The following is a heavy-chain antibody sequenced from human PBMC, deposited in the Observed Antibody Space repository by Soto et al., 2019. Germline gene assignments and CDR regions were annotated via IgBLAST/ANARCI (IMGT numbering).Heavy chain of an antibody. J-gene: IGHJ4*02. D-gene: IGHD3-9*01. V-gene: IGHV3-33*01. CDR3: ARDKDYFERAFYYFDY. CDR2: IWYDGSNK. CDR1: GFTFSSYG. Sequence: QVQLVESGGGVVQPGRSLRLSCAASGFTFSSYGMHWVRQAPGKGLEWVAVIWYDGSNKYYADSVKGRFTISRDNSKNSLYLQMNSLRAEDTAVYYCARDKDYFERAFYYFDYWGQGTLVTVSS.